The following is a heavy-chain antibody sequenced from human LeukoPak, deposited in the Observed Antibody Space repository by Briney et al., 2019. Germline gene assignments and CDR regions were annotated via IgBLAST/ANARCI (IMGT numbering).Heavy chain of an antibody. V-gene: IGHV4-4*02. CDR3: ASRYSRRYPFDY. Sequence: PSETLSLTCAVSSGSISSTNCWTGVRPPLGKGLEWIGEIYDSGSTDYNPSLKSRVTISVDKSKNQFSLKLSSVTAADTAVYYCASRYSRRYPFDYWGQGNLVTVSS. D-gene: IGHD6-13*01. CDR2: IYDSGST. J-gene: IGHJ4*02. CDR1: SGSISSTNC.